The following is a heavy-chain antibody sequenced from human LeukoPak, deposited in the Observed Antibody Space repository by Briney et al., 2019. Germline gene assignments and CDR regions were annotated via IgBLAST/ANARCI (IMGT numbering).Heavy chain of an antibody. CDR1: GGTFSSYA. CDR3: ASLETYYYDSSGYYY. J-gene: IGHJ4*02. Sequence: SVKVSCKASGGTFSSYAISWVRQAPGQGLEWMGGIIPIFGTANYAQKFQGRVTITTDESASTAYMELSSLRSEDTAVYYCASLETYYYDSSGYYYWGQGTLVNVSS. CDR2: IIPIFGTA. D-gene: IGHD3-22*01. V-gene: IGHV1-69*05.